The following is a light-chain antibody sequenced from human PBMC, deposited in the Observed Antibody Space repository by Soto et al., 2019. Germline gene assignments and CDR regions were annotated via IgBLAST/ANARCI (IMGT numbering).Light chain of an antibody. V-gene: IGLV1-40*01. CDR2: GNN. J-gene: IGLJ1*01. CDR1: SSDIGANND. Sequence: QSVLTQPPSVSGAPGQRVTISCTGSSSDIGANNDVYWYQHRPGKAPKLLIFGNNKRPSGVPDRFSGSESGTSASLAITGLQAEDEGEFYCQSDDSTLSARYVFGTGTKLTVL. CDR3: QSDDSTLSARYV.